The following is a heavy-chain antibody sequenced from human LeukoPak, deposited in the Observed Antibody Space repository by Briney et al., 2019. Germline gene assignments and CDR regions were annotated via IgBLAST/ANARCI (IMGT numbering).Heavy chain of an antibody. V-gene: IGHV3-23*01. CDR2: ISGSGDNI. Sequence: GGSLRLSCAASGFTFSTYTMSWVRQAPGKGLEWVSAISGSGDNIYYADSVKGRFTISRDSSKKTLYLQMNILRAEDTAVYYCAKSDCSYISCYVLDYWGQGTQVTVSS. CDR1: GFTFSTYT. D-gene: IGHD2-2*01. CDR3: AKSDCSYISCYVLDY. J-gene: IGHJ4*02.